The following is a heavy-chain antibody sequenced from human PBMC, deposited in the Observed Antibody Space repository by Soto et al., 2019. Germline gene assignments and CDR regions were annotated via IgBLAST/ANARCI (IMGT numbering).Heavy chain of an antibody. CDR2: IYYSGST. V-gene: IGHV4-59*08. J-gene: IGHJ4*02. CDR1: GGSISSYY. CDR3: ARRGLVGATTFDY. D-gene: IGHD1-26*01. Sequence: SETLSLTCTVSGGSISSYYWSWIRQPPGKGLECIGSIYYSGSTYYSPSLKSRVTISVDTSKNQFSLNLSSVTAADTAVYYCARRGLVGATTFDYWGQGTLVTVS.